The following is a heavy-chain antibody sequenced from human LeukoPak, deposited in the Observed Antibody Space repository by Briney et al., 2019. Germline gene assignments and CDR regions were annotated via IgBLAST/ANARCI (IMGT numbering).Heavy chain of an antibody. CDR2: ISGSGGST. J-gene: IGHJ4*02. CDR1: GFTFSSYA. CDR3: ARQDYTYYFDY. V-gene: IGHV3-23*01. Sequence: GGSLRLSCAASGFTFSSYAMSWVRQAPGKGLEWVSAISGSGGSTYYADSGKGRFTISRDNSKTTLYLQMNSLRAEDTAVYYCARQDYTYYFDYWGQGTLVTVSS. D-gene: IGHD4-11*01.